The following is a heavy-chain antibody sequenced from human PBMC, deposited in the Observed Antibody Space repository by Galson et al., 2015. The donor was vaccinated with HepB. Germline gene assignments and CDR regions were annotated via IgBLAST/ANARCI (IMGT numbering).Heavy chain of an antibody. V-gene: IGHV3-11*06. Sequence: SLRLSCAASGSTFSDYYMSWIRQAPGKGLEWVSYISSSSSYTNYADSVKGRFTISRDNAKNSLYLQMNSLRAEDTAVYYCARGFVVANWFDPWGQGTLVTVSS. D-gene: IGHD2-2*01. CDR2: ISSSSSYT. CDR1: GSTFSDYY. CDR3: ARGFVVANWFDP. J-gene: IGHJ5*02.